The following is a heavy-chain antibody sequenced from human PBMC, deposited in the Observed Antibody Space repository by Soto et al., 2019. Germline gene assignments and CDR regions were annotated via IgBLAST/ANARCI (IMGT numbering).Heavy chain of an antibody. Sequence: ESGGGVVQPGRSLRLSCAASGFTFSSYAMHWVRQAPGKGLEWVAVIYYDGSNKYYVDSVKGRFTISRDNSKNTLYLQMNRLRAEDTAVYYCARAYCSGGICYYYFDYWGQGTLVTVSS. V-gene: IGHV3-33*01. CDR2: IYYDGSNK. CDR1: GFTFSSYA. J-gene: IGHJ4*02. D-gene: IGHD2-15*01. CDR3: ARAYCSGGICYYYFDY.